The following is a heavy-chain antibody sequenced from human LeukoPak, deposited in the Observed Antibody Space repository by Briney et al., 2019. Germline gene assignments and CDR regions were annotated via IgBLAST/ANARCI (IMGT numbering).Heavy chain of an antibody. V-gene: IGHV4-4*02. Sequence: PSGTLSLTCAVSGGSISSCNWSAWVRQPPGKGLEWIGEIYPSGSTNYNPSLKSRVTVSVDKSKNKFSLRLTTVTAADTAVYYCARRVSGWYYDYWGQGTLVTVSS. CDR3: ARRVSGWYYDY. CDR2: IYPSGST. J-gene: IGHJ4*02. D-gene: IGHD6-19*01. CDR1: GGSISSCNW.